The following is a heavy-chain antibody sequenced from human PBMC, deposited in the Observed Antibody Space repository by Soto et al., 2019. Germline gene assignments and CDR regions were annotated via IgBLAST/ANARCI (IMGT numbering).Heavy chain of an antibody. CDR1: GYTFTGYY. CDR3: ARYYYDSSGPWGAFDI. Sequence: ASVKVSCKASGYTFTGYYMHWVRQAPGKGLEWMGWINPNSGGTNYAQKFQGWVTMTRDTSISTAYMELSRLRSDDTAVYYCARYYYDSSGPWGAFDIWGQGTMVTVSS. CDR2: INPNSGGT. D-gene: IGHD3-22*01. J-gene: IGHJ3*02. V-gene: IGHV1-2*04.